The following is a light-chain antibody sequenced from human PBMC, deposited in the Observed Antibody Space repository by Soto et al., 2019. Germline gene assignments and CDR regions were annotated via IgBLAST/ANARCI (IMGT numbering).Light chain of an antibody. V-gene: IGKV3-15*01. CDR1: QSINSN. Sequence: IVMTQSPATLSVSPGERATPCCRASQSINSNLAWYQQKPGQAPRLLMFRASIRATGFPARFSGSGSGTEFNITISSLQSEDFAVYYCQQRSNWPPLTFGGGTKVDIK. J-gene: IGKJ4*01. CDR2: RAS. CDR3: QQRSNWPPLT.